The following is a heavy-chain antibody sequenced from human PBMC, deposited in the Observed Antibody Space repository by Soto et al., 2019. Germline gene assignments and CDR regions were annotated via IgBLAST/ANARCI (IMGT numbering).Heavy chain of an antibody. Sequence: GGSLRLSCAASGFTFSNYEMHWVRQPPGKGLEWVSAISAGGGSTYYADSVKGRFTISRDNSKNTLYLQVNSLTAEDTAVYYCAKDRKSSGRLGTSDYWGQGILVTVSS. CDR1: GFTFSNYE. V-gene: IGHV3-23*01. CDR3: AKDRKSSGRLGTSDY. D-gene: IGHD6-25*01. J-gene: IGHJ4*02. CDR2: ISAGGGST.